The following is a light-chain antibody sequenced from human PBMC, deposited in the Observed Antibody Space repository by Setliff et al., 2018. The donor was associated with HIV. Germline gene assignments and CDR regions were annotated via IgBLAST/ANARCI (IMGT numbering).Light chain of an antibody. J-gene: IGLJ1*01. CDR3: SSYATTNTLP. Sequence: QSALAQPASVSGSPGQSITISCTGTSSDVGGYSYVSWYQQHPGKAPKLLIYEVRNRPSGVSNRFSGSKSGNTASLTISGLQAEDEADYYCSSYATTNTLPFGTGTKVTVL. CDR2: EVR. CDR1: SSDVGGYSY. V-gene: IGLV2-14*01.